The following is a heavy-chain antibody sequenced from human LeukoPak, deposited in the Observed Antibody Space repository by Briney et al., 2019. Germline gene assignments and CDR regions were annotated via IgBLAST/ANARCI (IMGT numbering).Heavy chain of an antibody. J-gene: IGHJ5*02. CDR3: ARIPVAQTNWFDP. D-gene: IGHD6-19*01. CDR2: ISAYNGNT. V-gene: IGHV1-18*01. Sequence: GASVKLSCKASGYTFTSYGISWVRQAPGQGLEWMGWISAYNGNTNYAQKLQGRVTMTTDTSTSTAYMELRSLRSDDTAVYYCARIPVAQTNWFDPWGQGTLVAVSS. CDR1: GYTFTSYG.